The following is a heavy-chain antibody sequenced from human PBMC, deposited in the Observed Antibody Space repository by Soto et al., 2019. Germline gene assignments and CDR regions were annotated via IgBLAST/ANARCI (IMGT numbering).Heavy chain of an antibody. CDR1: GGTFSSYA. CDR3: ARSYSSSWPTMGYYYYGMDV. J-gene: IGHJ6*02. V-gene: IGHV1-69*06. CDR2: IIPIFGTA. D-gene: IGHD6-13*01. Sequence: GASVKVSCKASGGTFSSYAISWVRQAPGQGLEWMGGIIPIFGTANYAQKFQGRVTITADKSTSTAYMELSSLRSEDTAVYYCARSYSSSWPTMGYYYYGMDVWGQGTTVTVSS.